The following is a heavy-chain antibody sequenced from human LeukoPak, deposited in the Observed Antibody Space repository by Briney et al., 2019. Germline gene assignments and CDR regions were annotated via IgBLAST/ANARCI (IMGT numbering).Heavy chain of an antibody. Sequence: PGGSLRLSCAASGFTFSIYAMTWVRQAPGKGLEWVSAISGGGSSTFYADSVKGRFTISGDNSKNTVFLQMNSLRPEDTALYYCARVEDSTDYGDYVHWGQGTLVTVSS. CDR3: ARVEDSTDYGDYVH. CDR2: ISGGGSST. J-gene: IGHJ4*02. CDR1: GFTFSIYA. V-gene: IGHV3-23*01. D-gene: IGHD4-17*01.